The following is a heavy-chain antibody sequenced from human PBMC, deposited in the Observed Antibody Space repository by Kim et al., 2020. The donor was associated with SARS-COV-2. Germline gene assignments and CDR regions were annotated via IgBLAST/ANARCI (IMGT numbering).Heavy chain of an antibody. CDR3: ARDGQSVAPYAMDV. CDR1: GFSFSSHA. D-gene: IGHD5-12*01. J-gene: IGHJ6*02. CDR2: IWYDGSRK. V-gene: IGHV3-33*01. Sequence: GGSLRLSCAASGFSFSSHAIHWVRQAPGKGLEWVAYIWYDGSRKEYADSVKGRFSISRDNSKNTLFLEVNSLRTEDTAVYYCARDGQSVAPYAMDVWGQGTTVTVPS.